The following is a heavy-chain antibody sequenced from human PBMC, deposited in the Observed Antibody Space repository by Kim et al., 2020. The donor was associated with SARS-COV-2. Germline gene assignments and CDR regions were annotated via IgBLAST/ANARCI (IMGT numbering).Heavy chain of an antibody. Sequence: SETLSLTCAVYGGSFSGYYWSWIRQPPGKGLEWIGEINHSGSTNYNPSLKSRVTISVDTSKNQFSLKLSSVTAADTAVYYCARDYYDSSGYYYSVWFDP. CDR3: ARDYYDSSGYYYSVWFDP. CDR2: INHSGST. CDR1: GGSFSGYY. V-gene: IGHV4-34*01. J-gene: IGHJ5*02. D-gene: IGHD3-22*01.